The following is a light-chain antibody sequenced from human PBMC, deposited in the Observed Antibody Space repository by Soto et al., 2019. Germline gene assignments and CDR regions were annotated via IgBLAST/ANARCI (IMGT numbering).Light chain of an antibody. V-gene: IGLV2-14*01. Sequence: QSALTQPASVSGSPGQSITISCTGTSGDIGSYNRVSWYQQHPGKAPKLIIYEVTDRPSGVSNRFSGSKSDNTASLTISGLQAEDEAEYYCSSYRSGSILYIFGTGTKLTVL. J-gene: IGLJ1*01. CDR3: SSYRSGSILYI. CDR2: EVT. CDR1: SGDIGSYNR.